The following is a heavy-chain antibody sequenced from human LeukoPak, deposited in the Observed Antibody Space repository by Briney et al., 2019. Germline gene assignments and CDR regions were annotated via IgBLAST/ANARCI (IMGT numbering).Heavy chain of an antibody. CDR2: ISAYNGKI. Sequence: ASVKVSCKASGYTFTTYGISWVRQAPGQGLEWMGWISAYNGKINYAHKFQGRVTMTTDTSTSTAYMELRSLRSDDTAVCYCARDPPMPGYSSSKDAFDIWGQGTRVTVSS. CDR3: ARDPPMPGYSSSKDAFDI. V-gene: IGHV1-18*01. CDR1: GYTFTTYG. D-gene: IGHD5-12*01. J-gene: IGHJ3*02.